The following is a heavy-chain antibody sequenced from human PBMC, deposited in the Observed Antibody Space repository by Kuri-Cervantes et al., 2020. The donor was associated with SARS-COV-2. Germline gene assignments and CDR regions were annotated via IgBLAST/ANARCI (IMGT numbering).Heavy chain of an antibody. J-gene: IGHJ4*02. V-gene: IGHV3-33*01. CDR1: GFTFSSYG. D-gene: IGHD3-10*01. CDR3: ARDSHYYGSGSYYNKIDY. Sequence: GGSLRLSCAASGFTFSSYGMHWVRQAPGKGLEWVAVIWYDGSNKYYADSVKGRFTISRGNSKNTPYLQMNSLRAEDTAVYYCARDSHYYGSGSYYNKIDYWGQGTLVTVSS. CDR2: IWYDGSNK.